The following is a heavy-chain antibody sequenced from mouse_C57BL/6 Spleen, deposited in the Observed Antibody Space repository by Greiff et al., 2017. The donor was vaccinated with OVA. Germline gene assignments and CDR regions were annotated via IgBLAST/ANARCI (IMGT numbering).Heavy chain of an antibody. CDR1: GYTFTSYW. V-gene: IGHV1-64*01. Sequence: QVQLQQPGAELVKPGASVKLSCKASGYTFTSYWMHWVTQRPGQGLEWIGMIHPNSGSTNYNEKFKSKATLTVDKSSSTAYMQLSSLTSEDSAVYYCARIYDYDGDYYAMDYWGQGTSVTVSS. CDR3: ARIYDYDGDYYAMDY. J-gene: IGHJ4*01. CDR2: IHPNSGST. D-gene: IGHD2-4*01.